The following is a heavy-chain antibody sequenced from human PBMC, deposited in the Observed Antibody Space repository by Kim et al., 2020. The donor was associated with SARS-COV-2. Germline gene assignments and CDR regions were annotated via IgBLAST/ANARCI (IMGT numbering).Heavy chain of an antibody. CDR3: ARALAAAGIREWYFDL. Sequence: GGSLRLSCAASGFTFSSYAMHWVRQAPGKGLEWVAVISYDGSNKYYADSVKGRFTISRDNSKNTLYPQMNSLRAEDTAVYYCARALAAAGIREWYFDLWGRGTLVTVSS. J-gene: IGHJ2*01. D-gene: IGHD6-13*01. CDR1: GFTFSSYA. CDR2: ISYDGSNK. V-gene: IGHV3-30*04.